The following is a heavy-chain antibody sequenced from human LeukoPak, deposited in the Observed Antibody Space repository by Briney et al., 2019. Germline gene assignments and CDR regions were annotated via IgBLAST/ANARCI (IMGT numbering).Heavy chain of an antibody. D-gene: IGHD6-13*01. CDR2: INWNGGST. CDR3: ARGPLASSWVTNYYYYMDV. CDR1: GFTFDDYG. V-gene: IGHV3-20*04. Sequence: GGSLRLSCAASGFTFDDYGMSWVRQAPGKGLEWVSGINWNGGSTGYADSVKGRFTISRDNAKNSLYLQMNSLRAEDTALYYCARGPLASSWVTNYYYYMDVWGKGTTVTVSS. J-gene: IGHJ6*03.